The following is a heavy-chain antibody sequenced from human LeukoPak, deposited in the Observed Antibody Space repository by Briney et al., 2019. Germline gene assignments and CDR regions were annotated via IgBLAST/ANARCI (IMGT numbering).Heavy chain of an antibody. Sequence: GGSLRLSCVVSEFTFSSFGMHWVRQAPGKGLQWAAFIRYDGTTKYYTDSVKGRFTISRDNSKNTMYLQMSSLRAEDTAVYYCAKDEYYYDSSGYFPDYWGQGTLVTVSS. CDR3: AKDEYYYDSSGYFPDY. CDR2: IRYDGTTK. D-gene: IGHD3-22*01. J-gene: IGHJ4*02. V-gene: IGHV3-30*02. CDR1: EFTFSSFG.